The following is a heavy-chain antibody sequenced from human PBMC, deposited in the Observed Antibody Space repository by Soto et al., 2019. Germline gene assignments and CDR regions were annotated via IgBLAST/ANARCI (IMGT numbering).Heavy chain of an antibody. J-gene: IGHJ3*02. D-gene: IGHD6-19*01. CDR1: GYTFTSYA. V-gene: IGHV1-3*01. CDR2: INAGNGNT. Sequence: ASVKVSCKASGYTFTSYAMHWVRQAPGQRLEWMGWINAGNGNTKYSQKFQGRVTITRDTSASTAYMELSSLRSEDTAVYYCARAIAVATNDAFDIWGQGTMVTVSS. CDR3: ARAIAVATNDAFDI.